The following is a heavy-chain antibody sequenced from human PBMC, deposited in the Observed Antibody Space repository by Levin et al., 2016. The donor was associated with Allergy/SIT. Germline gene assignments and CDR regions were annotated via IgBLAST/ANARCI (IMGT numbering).Heavy chain of an antibody. CDR3: ARDRSRVGYNFDAFAI. J-gene: IGHJ3*02. CDR1: GFTFSSYS. V-gene: IGHV3-48*02. CDR2: ISVSSGSI. Sequence: GESLKISCAASGFTFSSYSMNWVRQAPGKGLEWVSYISVSSGSIFYADSVKGRFTISGDKAKNSLYLQMNSLRDEDTAVYYCARDRSRVGYNFDAFAIWGQGTMVTVSS. D-gene: IGHD5-24*01.